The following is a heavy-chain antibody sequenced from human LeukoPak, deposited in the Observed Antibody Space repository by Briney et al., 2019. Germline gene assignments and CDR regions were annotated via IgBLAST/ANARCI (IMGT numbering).Heavy chain of an antibody. J-gene: IGHJ5*02. Sequence: SETQSLTCTVSGGSISSSSYYWGWIRQPPGKGLEWIGSISYSGSTYYNPSLKSRVTISVDTSKNQFSLKLSSVTAADTAMYYCAREGSRGGGFSSWLDPWGQGTLVTVSS. V-gene: IGHV4-39*02. CDR2: ISYSGST. D-gene: IGHD2-15*01. CDR3: AREGSRGGGFSSWLDP. CDR1: GGSISSSSYY.